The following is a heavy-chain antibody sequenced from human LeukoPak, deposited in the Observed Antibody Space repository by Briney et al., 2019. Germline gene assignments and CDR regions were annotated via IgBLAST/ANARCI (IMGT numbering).Heavy chain of an antibody. V-gene: IGHV4-31*03. CDR2: IYHSGYS. CDR3: ARWNSGFGDATTDYGLDV. J-gene: IGHJ6*02. Sequence: PSETLSLTCTVSGGSISSGGYYRTWIRQHPGKGLEWIGYIYHSGYSNYNPSLRSRVTISVDTSKNQFSLKLSSVTAADTAVYYCARWNSGFGDATTDYGLDVWGQGATVTVSS. D-gene: IGHD3-10*01. CDR1: GGSISSGGYY.